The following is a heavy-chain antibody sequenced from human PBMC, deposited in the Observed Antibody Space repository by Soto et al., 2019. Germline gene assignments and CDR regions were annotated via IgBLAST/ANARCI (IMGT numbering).Heavy chain of an antibody. CDR3: ARGREYDGSIRSQFDY. J-gene: IGHJ4*02. CDR2: INPSGGST. D-gene: IGHD3-22*01. V-gene: IGHV1-46*01. CDR1: GYTFTSYY. Sequence: GASVKVSCKASGYTFTSYYRHWVRQAPGQGLEWMGIINPSGGSTSYAQKFQGRVTMTRDTSTSTVYMELSSLRSEDTAVYYCARGREYDGSIRSQFDYWGQGTLVTVSS.